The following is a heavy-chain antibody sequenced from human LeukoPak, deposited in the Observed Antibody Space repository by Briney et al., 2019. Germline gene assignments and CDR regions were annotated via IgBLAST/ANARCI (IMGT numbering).Heavy chain of an antibody. Sequence: GGSLRLSCAAPGFTFSSYAMSWVRQAPGKGLELVSGISGSGGTTYYADSVKGRFTISRDNSKNTLYLQLNSLRAEDTAIYYCAKDLTYYYDSTGYYFDYWGQGTLVTVSS. V-gene: IGHV3-23*01. CDR1: GFTFSSYA. J-gene: IGHJ4*02. CDR3: AKDLTYYYDSTGYYFDY. D-gene: IGHD3-22*01. CDR2: ISGSGGTT.